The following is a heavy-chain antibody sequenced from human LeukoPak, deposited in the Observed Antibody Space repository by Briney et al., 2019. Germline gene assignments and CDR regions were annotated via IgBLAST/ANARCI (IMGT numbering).Heavy chain of an antibody. Sequence: ASVKVSCKASGYTFTSYDINWVRQATGQGLEWMGWMNPNSGNTGYAQKFQGRVTITRNTPISTAYMELSSLRSEDTAVYYCARGPYCSGGSCYWEYYFDYWGQGTLVTVSS. CDR2: MNPNSGNT. CDR1: GYTFTSYD. V-gene: IGHV1-8*03. J-gene: IGHJ4*02. D-gene: IGHD2-15*01. CDR3: ARGPYCSGGSCYWEYYFDY.